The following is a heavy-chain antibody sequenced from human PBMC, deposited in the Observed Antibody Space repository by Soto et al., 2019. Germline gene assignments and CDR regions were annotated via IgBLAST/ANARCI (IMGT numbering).Heavy chain of an antibody. Sequence: PGGSLRLSCAASGFTVSSNYMSWVRQAPGKGLEWVSVIYSGGSTYYADSVKGRFTISRDNSKNTLYLQMNSLRAEDTAVYYCARDPGYSYGWGYYYYGMDVWGQGTTVTVSS. D-gene: IGHD5-18*01. CDR2: IYSGGST. CDR3: ARDPGYSYGWGYYYYGMDV. CDR1: GFTVSSNY. J-gene: IGHJ6*02. V-gene: IGHV3-53*01.